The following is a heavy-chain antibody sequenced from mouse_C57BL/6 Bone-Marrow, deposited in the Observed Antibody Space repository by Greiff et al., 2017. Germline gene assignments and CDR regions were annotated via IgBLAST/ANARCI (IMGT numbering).Heavy chain of an antibody. CDR1: GYTFTSYG. Sequence: VKLMESGAELARPGASVKLSCKASGYTFTSYGISWVKQRTGQGLEWIGEIYPRSGNTYYNEKFKGKATLTADKSSSTAYMELRSLTSEDSAVYFCARPITTVVVPEYFDVWGTGTTVTVSS. CDR2: IYPRSGNT. V-gene: IGHV1-81*01. J-gene: IGHJ1*03. CDR3: ARPITTVVVPEYFDV. D-gene: IGHD1-1*01.